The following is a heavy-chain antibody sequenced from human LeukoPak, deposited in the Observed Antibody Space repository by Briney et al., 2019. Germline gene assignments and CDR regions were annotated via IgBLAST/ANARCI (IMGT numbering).Heavy chain of an antibody. Sequence: SETLSLTCAVYGGSFSGYYWSWIRQPPGKGLEWIGEINHSGSTNYNPSLKSRVTISVDTSKDQFSLKLSSVTAADTAVYYCARVGEAAYTYYYYYMDVWGKGTTVTVSS. D-gene: IGHD3-16*01. V-gene: IGHV4-34*01. CDR3: ARVGEAAYTYYYYYMDV. CDR2: INHSGST. CDR1: GGSFSGYY. J-gene: IGHJ6*03.